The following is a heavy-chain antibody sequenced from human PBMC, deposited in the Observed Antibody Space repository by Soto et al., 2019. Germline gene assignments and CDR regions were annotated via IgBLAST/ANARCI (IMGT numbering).Heavy chain of an antibody. D-gene: IGHD2-15*01. Sequence: GGSLRLTCAASGDTFSSYSKSWVRQGPRRGLEWFSSISCSGGSTYYEDSVKGRFTISRDKSKNTLYLQMNSLRAEDTAVYYCAKASAPGGTYFPLWFWGQGTLVTVSS. CDR3: AKASAPGGTYFPLWF. J-gene: IGHJ4*02. V-gene: IGHV3-23*01. CDR1: GDTFSSYS. CDR2: ISCSGGST.